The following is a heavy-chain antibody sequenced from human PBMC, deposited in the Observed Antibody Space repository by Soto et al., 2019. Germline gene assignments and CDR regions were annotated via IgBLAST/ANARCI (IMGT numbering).Heavy chain of an antibody. V-gene: IGHV3-23*01. CDR3: ARDRYGSGSYFFY. CDR2: ISGSGVGT. CDR1: GFTFSSYA. Sequence: PGGSLRLSCAASGFTFSSYAMSWVRQAPGKGLEWVSGISGSGVGTYSADSVKGRFTISRDNSKNTLYLQMNSLRAQDTAVYYGARDRYGSGSYFFYWGQGTLVTVSS. D-gene: IGHD3-10*01. J-gene: IGHJ4*02.